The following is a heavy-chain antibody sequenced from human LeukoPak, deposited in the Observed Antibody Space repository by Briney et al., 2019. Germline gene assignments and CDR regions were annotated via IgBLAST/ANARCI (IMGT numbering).Heavy chain of an antibody. Sequence: PGGSLRLSCSASGFTFSRYAMHWVRQPPGKGLEYVSAITNNGRSTYYADSVKGRFTISRDNSKNTLYLQVSSLRAEDTAVYYCASTYSYDSSGYYPFDYWGQGTLVTVPS. CDR2: ITNNGRST. J-gene: IGHJ4*02. D-gene: IGHD3-22*01. V-gene: IGHV3-64D*06. CDR1: GFTFSRYA. CDR3: ASTYSYDSSGYYPFDY.